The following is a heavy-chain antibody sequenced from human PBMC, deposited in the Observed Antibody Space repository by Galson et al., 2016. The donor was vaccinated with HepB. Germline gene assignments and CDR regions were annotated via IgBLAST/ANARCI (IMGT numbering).Heavy chain of an antibody. Sequence: SLRLSCAVSGFTFRSYDMHWVRQVTGKGLDWVAAIGSAGDTYYRGSVKGRFAISRENAKKSLFLQMNSLRAGDTAVYYCARGDSSYSGMDVWGQGTAVTVSS. J-gene: IGHJ6*02. CDR1: GFTFRSYD. CDR3: ARGDSSYSGMDV. D-gene: IGHD6-6*01. CDR2: IGSAGDT. V-gene: IGHV3-13*01.